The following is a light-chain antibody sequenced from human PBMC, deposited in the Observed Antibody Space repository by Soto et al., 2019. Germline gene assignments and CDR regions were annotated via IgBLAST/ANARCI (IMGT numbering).Light chain of an antibody. CDR2: AAS. CDR1: QSINRY. J-gene: IGKJ1*01. V-gene: IGKV1-39*01. CDR3: QQSYSLWT. Sequence: DIQMTQSPSSLSASVGDRVTITCRASQSINRYLNWYQQKPGKAPKLLIYAASSLQSGVPSRFSGSGSGTDFTLTISRLQPEDFATYYCQQSYSLWTFGQGTKVDIK.